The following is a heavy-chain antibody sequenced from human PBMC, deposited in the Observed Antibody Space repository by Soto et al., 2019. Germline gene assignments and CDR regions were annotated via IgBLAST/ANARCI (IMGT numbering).Heavy chain of an antibody. CDR2: IYYSGST. Sequence: LSLTCTVSGGSISSGDYYWSWIRQPPGKGLEWIGYIYYSGSTYYNPSLKSRVTISVDTSKNQFSLKLTSVTAAETAVYYCVRTAREGAVAPHWFDRWGQGTQVTVSS. J-gene: IGHJ5*02. V-gene: IGHV4-30-4*01. CDR3: VRTAREGAVAPHWFDR. D-gene: IGHD2-21*02. CDR1: GGSISSGDYY.